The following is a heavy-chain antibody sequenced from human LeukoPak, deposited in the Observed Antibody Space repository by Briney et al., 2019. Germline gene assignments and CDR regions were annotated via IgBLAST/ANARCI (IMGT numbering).Heavy chain of an antibody. CDR2: VYPATSDT. Sequence: GESLKISCKGSGYSFPNYWIGWVRQMPGKGLEWVGIVYPATSDTTYSPSFQGQVTISADKSSSTAYLQWSSLKASDTAIYYCARPKTLGGYNYEFEFWGQGTLVTVSS. D-gene: IGHD5-18*01. J-gene: IGHJ4*02. V-gene: IGHV5-51*01. CDR3: ARPKTLGGYNYEFEF. CDR1: GYSFPNYW.